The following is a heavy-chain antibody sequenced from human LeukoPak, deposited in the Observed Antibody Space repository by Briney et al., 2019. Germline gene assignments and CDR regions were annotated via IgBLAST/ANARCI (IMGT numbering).Heavy chain of an antibody. CDR2: IYYSGST. V-gene: IGHV4-59*08. Sequence: PSETLSLTCTVSGGSISSYYWSWIRQPPGKGLEWIGYIYYSGSTNYNPSLKSRVTISVDTSKNQFSLKLSSVTAADTAVYYCARGRAAGTGDYYYYMDVWGKGTTVTVSS. J-gene: IGHJ6*03. CDR1: GGSISSYY. CDR3: ARGRAAGTGDYYYYMDV. D-gene: IGHD6-13*01.